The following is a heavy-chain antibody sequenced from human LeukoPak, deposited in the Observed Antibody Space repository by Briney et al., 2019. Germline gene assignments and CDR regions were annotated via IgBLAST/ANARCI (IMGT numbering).Heavy chain of an antibody. CDR1: GGSFSGYY. V-gene: IGHV4-34*01. CDR3: ARVNCSSTSCYGPRGYNWFDP. D-gene: IGHD2-2*01. J-gene: IGHJ5*02. Sequence: SETLSLTCAVYGGSFSGYYWSWIRQPPGKGLEWIGEINHSGSTNYNPSLKSRVTISVDTSKNQFSLKLSSVTAADTAVYYCARVNCSSTSCYGPRGYNWFDPWGQGTLVTVSS. CDR2: INHSGST.